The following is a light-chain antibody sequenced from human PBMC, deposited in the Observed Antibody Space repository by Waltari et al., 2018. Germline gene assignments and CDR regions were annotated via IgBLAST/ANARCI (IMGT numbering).Light chain of an antibody. Sequence: QSVLTQPPSASGTPGQTVTISCSGSSSNIGVNTVNWYQQLPGTAPKLLIYTDNPRPSGGPDRFSGSKSGTSASLAISGLQSEDEADYHCQTWDDSLNGVVFGGGTKLTVL. J-gene: IGLJ2*01. CDR3: QTWDDSLNGVV. CDR2: TDN. CDR1: SSNIGVNT. V-gene: IGLV1-44*01.